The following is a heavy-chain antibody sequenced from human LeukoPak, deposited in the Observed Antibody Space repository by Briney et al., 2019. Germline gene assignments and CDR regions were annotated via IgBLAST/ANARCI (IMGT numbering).Heavy chain of an antibody. CDR3: ARRFGERLYSNNDAFDS. V-gene: IGHV5-51*01. J-gene: IGHJ4*02. CDR1: GYTFAKYW. CDR2: IYPGDSDA. D-gene: IGHD4-11*01. Sequence: GESLKISCQASGYTFAKYWIGWVRQLPGKGLEWVGIIYPGDSDARYGLSFQGQVTISADRSINTVYLQWSRLKASDTAMYYCARRFGERLYSNNDAFDSWGQGTLVTVSS.